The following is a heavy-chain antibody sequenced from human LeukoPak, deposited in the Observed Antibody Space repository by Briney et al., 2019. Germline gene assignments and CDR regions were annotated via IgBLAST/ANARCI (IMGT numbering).Heavy chain of an antibody. D-gene: IGHD6-19*01. J-gene: IGHJ1*01. CDR3: ARVQWLVPGYFQH. CDR2: INPNSGGT. Sequence: VASVKVSCKASGYTFTGYYMHWVRQAPGQGLEWMGWINPNSGGTIYAQKLQGRVTMTRDTSISTAYMELSRLRSDDTAVYYCARVQWLVPGYFQHWGQGTLVTVSS. CDR1: GYTFTGYY. V-gene: IGHV1-2*02.